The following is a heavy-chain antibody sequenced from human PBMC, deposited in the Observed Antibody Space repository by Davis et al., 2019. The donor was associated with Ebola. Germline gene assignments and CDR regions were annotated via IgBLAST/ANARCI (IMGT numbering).Heavy chain of an antibody. Sequence: GGSLRLSCAASGFTFSSYWMNWVRQAPGKGLEWVSSISSSSSYIYYADSVKGRFTISRDNAKNSLYLQMNSLRAEDTAVYYCARTPVPAAMNNWFDPWGQGTLVTVSS. CDR2: ISSSSSYI. D-gene: IGHD2-2*01. CDR3: ARTPVPAAMNNWFDP. J-gene: IGHJ5*02. V-gene: IGHV3-21*01. CDR1: GFTFSSYW.